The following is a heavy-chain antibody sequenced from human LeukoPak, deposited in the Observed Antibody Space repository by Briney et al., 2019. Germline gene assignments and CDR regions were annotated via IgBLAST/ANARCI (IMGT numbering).Heavy chain of an antibody. CDR2: ISGSGDNT. CDR1: GFTFSLYA. J-gene: IGHJ5*01. V-gene: IGHV3-23*01. D-gene: IGHD4-17*01. CDR3: AKESTVTPGNVNWFDS. Sequence: GGSLRLSCAASGFTFSLYAMSWVRQAPGKVLEWLSTISGSGDNTYYAESVKGRFTISRDNSKNTLYLRMKSLRAEDTAIYYCAKESTVTPGNVNWFDSWGQGTLVTVSS.